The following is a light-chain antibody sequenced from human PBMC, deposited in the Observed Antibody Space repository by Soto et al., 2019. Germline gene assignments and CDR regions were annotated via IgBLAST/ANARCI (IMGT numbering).Light chain of an antibody. J-gene: IGLJ2*01. CDR1: SSDVGGYNY. V-gene: IGLV2-14*03. Sequence: QAVVTQPASVSGSPGQSITISCIGTSSDVGGYNYVSWYQHHPGKAPKLIIYDVTSRPSGVSNRFSGSKSGNTASLTISGLQAEDEADYYCNSYTARSLVVFGGGTKLTVL. CDR2: DVT. CDR3: NSYTARSLVV.